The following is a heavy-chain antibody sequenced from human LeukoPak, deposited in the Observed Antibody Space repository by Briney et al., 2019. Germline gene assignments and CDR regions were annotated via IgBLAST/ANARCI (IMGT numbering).Heavy chain of an antibody. CDR1: GFTFSSYG. CDR2: IWYDGSNK. CDR3: ASRQYGSGVLGY. J-gene: IGHJ4*02. Sequence: GGSLRLSCAASGFTFSSYGMHWVRQAPAKGLEWGAVIWYDGSNKYYADSVKGRFTISRDNSKNTLYLQMNSLRAEDTAVYYCASRQYGSGVLGYWGQGTLVTVSS. V-gene: IGHV3-33*01. D-gene: IGHD3-10*01.